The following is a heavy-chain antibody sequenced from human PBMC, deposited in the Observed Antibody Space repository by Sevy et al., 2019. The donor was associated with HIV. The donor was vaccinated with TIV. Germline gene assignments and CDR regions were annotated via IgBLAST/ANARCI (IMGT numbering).Heavy chain of an antibody. CDR2: INGKVRST. J-gene: IGHJ6*02. V-gene: IGHV3-23*01. CDR1: GFTFSGYA. CDR3: AKTINSGGGVVPAANYYYYGLDV. Sequence: GGSLRLSCAASGFTFSGYAMNWVRQAPGKGLEWVSAINGKVRSTHYPDSVEGRFTISRDNSKNTLYLQMNSLRAEDTAVYYCAKTINSGGGVVPAANYYYYGLDVWGQGTTVTVSS. D-gene: IGHD2-2*01.